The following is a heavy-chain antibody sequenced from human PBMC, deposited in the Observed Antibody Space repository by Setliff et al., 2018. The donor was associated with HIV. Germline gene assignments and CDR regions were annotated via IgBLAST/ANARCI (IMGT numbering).Heavy chain of an antibody. V-gene: IGHV4-61*02. CDR3: AGSWSGYPLSFGY. CDR1: GGSISSGSYY. J-gene: IGHJ4*02. CDR2: IYTSGST. D-gene: IGHD3-3*01. Sequence: PSETLSLTCTVSGGSISSGSYYWSWIQQPAGKGLEWIGRIYTSGSTNYNPSLKSRVTISVDTSKNQFSLKLSSVTAADTAVYYCAGSWSGYPLSFGYWGQGTLVTVSS.